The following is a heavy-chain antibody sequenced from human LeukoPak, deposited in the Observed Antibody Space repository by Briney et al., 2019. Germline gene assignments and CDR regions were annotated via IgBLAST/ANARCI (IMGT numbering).Heavy chain of an antibody. CDR2: VYYTGST. CDR1: GPSVTRGGFY. Sequence: SETLSLTCSVSGPSVTRGGFYWGWLRQPPGKGLQWLATVYYTGSTYYNPSLRSRVTISIDTSKNQFSLSLRSLIAADTAVYYCARHSGSGSLSIPFDPWGQGTLVTVSS. J-gene: IGHJ5*02. D-gene: IGHD3-10*01. V-gene: IGHV4-39*01. CDR3: ARHSGSGSLSIPFDP.